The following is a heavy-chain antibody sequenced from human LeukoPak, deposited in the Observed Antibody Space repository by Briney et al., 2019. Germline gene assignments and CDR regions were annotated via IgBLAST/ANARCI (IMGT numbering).Heavy chain of an antibody. D-gene: IGHD6-19*01. CDR1: GYSISSGYY. Sequence: PSETLSLTCTVSGYSISSGYYWGWIRQPPGKGLEWIGSIYHSGSTYYNPSLKSRVTISLDTSKNQFSLKLNSVTAADTAVYYCARHRGGSSGWYCFDYWGQGTLVTVSS. CDR2: IYHSGST. CDR3: ARHRGGSSGWYCFDY. V-gene: IGHV4-38-2*02. J-gene: IGHJ4*02.